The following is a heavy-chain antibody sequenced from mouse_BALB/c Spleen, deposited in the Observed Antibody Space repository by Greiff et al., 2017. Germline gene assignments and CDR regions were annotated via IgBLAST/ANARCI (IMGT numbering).Heavy chain of an antibody. V-gene: IGHV5-17*02. CDR3: ARDGGAWFAY. J-gene: IGHJ3*01. CDR1: GFTFSSFG. CDR2: ISSGSSTI. Sequence: EVQRVESGGGLVQPGGSRKLSCAASGFTFSSFGMHWVRQAPEKGLEWVAYISSGSSTIYYADTVKGRFTISRDNPKNTLFLQMTSLRSEDTAMYYCARDGGAWFAYWGQGTLVTVSA.